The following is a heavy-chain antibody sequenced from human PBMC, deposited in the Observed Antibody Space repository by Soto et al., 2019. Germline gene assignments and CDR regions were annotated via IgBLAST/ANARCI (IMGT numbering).Heavy chain of an antibody. D-gene: IGHD6-13*01. V-gene: IGHV4-34*01. J-gene: IGHJ5*02. Sequence: QVQLQQWGAGLLKPSETLSLTCAVYGGSFSGYYWSWIRQPPGKGLEWIGEINHSGSTNYNPSLKSRVTISVDTSKTQFSLKLSSVTAADTAVYYCARAGIAAAGTNWFDPWGQGTLVTVSS. CDR3: ARAGIAAAGTNWFDP. CDR2: INHSGST. CDR1: GGSFSGYY.